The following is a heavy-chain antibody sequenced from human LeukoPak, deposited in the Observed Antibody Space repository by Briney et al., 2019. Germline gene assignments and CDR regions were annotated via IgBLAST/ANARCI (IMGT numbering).Heavy chain of an antibody. Sequence: GASVKVSCKASGYTFTSYGISWVRQAPGQGLEWMGWISAYNGNTNYAQKLQGRVTMTTDTSTSTAYMELRSLRSDDMAVYYCARWYCSSTSCYPFDYWGQGTLVSVSS. CDR1: GYTFTSYG. CDR2: ISAYNGNT. CDR3: ARWYCSSTSCYPFDY. D-gene: IGHD2-2*01. J-gene: IGHJ4*02. V-gene: IGHV1-18*03.